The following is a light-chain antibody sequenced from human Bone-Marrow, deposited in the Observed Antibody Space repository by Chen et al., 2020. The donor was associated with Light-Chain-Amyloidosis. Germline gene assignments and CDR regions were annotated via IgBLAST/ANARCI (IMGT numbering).Light chain of an antibody. J-gene: IGLJ3*02. CDR2: DDS. Sequence: SYVLPQPSSVSVAPGQPAPIAWGGNNIGSTSVHWYQQTPGQAPLLVVYDDSARPSGIPERLSGSNSGNTATLTISRVEAGDEADYYGQVWDRSSDRPVVGGGTKRTVL. V-gene: IGLV3-21*02. CDR1: NIGSTS. CDR3: QVWDRSSDRPV.